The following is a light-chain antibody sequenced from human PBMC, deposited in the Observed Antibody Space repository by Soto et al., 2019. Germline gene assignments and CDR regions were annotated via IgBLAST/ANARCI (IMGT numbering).Light chain of an antibody. Sequence: QSALTQPASLSGSPGQSITISCTGTSSDIGAYDYVSWFQQHPGKAPKLMIYEVTNRPSGVSNRFSGSKSGNTASLTISGLQAEDEADYYCSSYTITSIRSVFGTGTRSPS. CDR1: SSDIGAYDY. J-gene: IGLJ1*01. V-gene: IGLV2-14*01. CDR2: EVT. CDR3: SSYTITSIRSV.